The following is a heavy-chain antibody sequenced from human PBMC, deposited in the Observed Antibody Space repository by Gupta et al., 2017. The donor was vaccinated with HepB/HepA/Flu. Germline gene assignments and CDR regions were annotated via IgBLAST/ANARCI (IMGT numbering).Heavy chain of an antibody. D-gene: IGHD3-22*01. CDR2: IFWDDDK. CDR1: GFSLNTSGMG. Sequence: QITLKESGPTLVKPTQTLTLTCTFSGFSLNTSGMGVGWIRQPPGKALEWLALIFWDDDKRYSPSLKSRLTITKETATNQVVRTMTNMDPVDTGTDFGAHFNYFDVRGYQEWGQGTLVTVSS. V-gene: IGHV2-5*02. CDR3: AHFNYFDVRGYQE. J-gene: IGHJ4*02.